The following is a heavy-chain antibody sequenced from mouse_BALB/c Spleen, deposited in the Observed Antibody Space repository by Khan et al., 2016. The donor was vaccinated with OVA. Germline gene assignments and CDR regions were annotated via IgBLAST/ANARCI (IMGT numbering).Heavy chain of an antibody. Sequence: EVELVESGGDLVRPGGSLKLSCSASGFTFSTYSMSWVRQTPDKRLEWVATISSAGDYTFFPDSVKGRFTISRDNARNTLYLQMSSLRSEDTAMYYCASHLTGSFADGGQGTLVTVSA. CDR3: ASHLTGSFAD. CDR2: ISSAGDYT. J-gene: IGHJ3*01. D-gene: IGHD4-1*01. V-gene: IGHV5-6*01. CDR1: GFTFSTYS.